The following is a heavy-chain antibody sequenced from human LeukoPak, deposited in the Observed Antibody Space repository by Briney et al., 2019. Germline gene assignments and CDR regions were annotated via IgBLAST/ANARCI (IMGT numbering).Heavy chain of an antibody. Sequence: GESLKTSCKGSGYSFTSYWISWVRQMPGKGLEWMGRIDPSDSYTNYSPSFQGHVTISADKSISTAYLQWSSLKASDTAMYYCARHLGGYSSSWWFDYWGQGTLVTVSS. V-gene: IGHV5-10-1*01. CDR1: GYSFTSYW. J-gene: IGHJ4*02. D-gene: IGHD6-13*01. CDR3: ARHLGGYSSSWWFDY. CDR2: IDPSDSYT.